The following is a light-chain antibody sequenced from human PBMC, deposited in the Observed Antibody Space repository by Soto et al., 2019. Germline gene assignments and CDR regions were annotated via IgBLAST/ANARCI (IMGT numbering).Light chain of an antibody. CDR2: LEAGGKY. J-gene: IGLJ2*01. Sequence: QLVLTQSSSASASLGSSVKLTCTLSSGHSNYIIAWHQQQPGQAPQHLMKLEAGGKYNKESGVADRFSGSSSGADRYLTISNLPFEDDANYYCATWDSNTWQFGGGTKLTVL. V-gene: IGLV4-60*02. CDR3: ATWDSNTWQ. CDR1: SGHSNYI.